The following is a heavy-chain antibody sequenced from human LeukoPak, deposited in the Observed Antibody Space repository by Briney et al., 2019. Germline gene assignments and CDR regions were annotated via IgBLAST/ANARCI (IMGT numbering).Heavy chain of an antibody. CDR2: INVGSGDT. V-gene: IGHV1-3*01. CDR1: GYTFTDYA. D-gene: IGHD1-1*01. Sequence: ASVKVSCKASGYTFTDYALHWVRQAPGHGLEWMGMINVGSGDTKYSQKFQGRVPISRDTSANIAYMELSSLRSEDTAVYYCARGNGPGAYLIDFWGQGTLVTVSS. CDR3: ARGNGPGAYLIDF. J-gene: IGHJ4*02.